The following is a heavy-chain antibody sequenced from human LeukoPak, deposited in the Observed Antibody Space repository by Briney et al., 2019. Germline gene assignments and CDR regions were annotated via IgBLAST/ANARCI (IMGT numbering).Heavy chain of an antibody. Sequence: PSETLSLTCTVSGGSISSYYWSWIRQPPGKGLEWIGYIYYSGSTNYNPSLKSRVTISVDTSKNQFSLKLSSVTAADTAVYYCARSSIVLMVYAMLDFDYWGQGTLVTVSS. CDR3: ARSSIVLMVYAMLDFDY. V-gene: IGHV4-59*08. D-gene: IGHD2-8*01. CDR1: GGSISSYY. J-gene: IGHJ4*02. CDR2: IYYSGST.